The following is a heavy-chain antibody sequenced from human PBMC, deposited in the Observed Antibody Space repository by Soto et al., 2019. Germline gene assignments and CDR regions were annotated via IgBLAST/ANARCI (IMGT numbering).Heavy chain of an antibody. D-gene: IGHD2-15*01. Sequence: EVQLVESGGGLVQPGGSLRLSCAASGFTFSSYSMNWVRQAPGKGLEWVSYISSSSSTIYYADSVKGRFTISRDNAKNSLYLQMNSLRDEDTAVYYCAREYCSGGSCYGDAFDIWGQGTMGTVSS. J-gene: IGHJ3*02. CDR3: AREYCSGGSCYGDAFDI. CDR1: GFTFSSYS. V-gene: IGHV3-48*02. CDR2: ISSSSSTI.